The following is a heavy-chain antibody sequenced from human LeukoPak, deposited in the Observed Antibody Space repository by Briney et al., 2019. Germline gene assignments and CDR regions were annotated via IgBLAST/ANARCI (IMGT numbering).Heavy chain of an antibody. J-gene: IGHJ3*02. CDR2: MSDDGSNK. D-gene: IGHD3-3*01. CDR1: GFTFSSYG. CDR3: ARDLENYDFWSRYVAPHDAFDI. V-gene: IGHV3-30*03. Sequence: PGRSLRLSCAASGFTFSSYGMHWVRQAPGKGLEWVAVMSDDGSNKDYADSVKGRFTISRDNSRNTLYLQMNSLRAEDTAVYYCARDLENYDFWSRYVAPHDAFDIWGQGTMVTVSS.